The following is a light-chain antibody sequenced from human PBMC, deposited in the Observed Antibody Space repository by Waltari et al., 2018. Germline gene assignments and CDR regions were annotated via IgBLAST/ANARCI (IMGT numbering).Light chain of an antibody. CDR2: QDV. J-gene: IGLJ2*01. CDR1: ELGDKY. CDR3: QAWDGTTVV. Sequence: SYEVTQPPSVSVAPGQTASIPCSGDELGDKYVWWYQQKPGQSPGVVIYQDVKRPSGIPERFSGSSSGNTATLTIGGTQAMDEADYYCQAWDGTTVVFGGGTKVTVL. V-gene: IGLV3-1*01.